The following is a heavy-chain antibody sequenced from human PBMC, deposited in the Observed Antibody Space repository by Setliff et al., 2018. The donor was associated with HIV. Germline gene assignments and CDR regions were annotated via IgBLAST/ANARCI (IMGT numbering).Heavy chain of an antibody. D-gene: IGHD3-10*01. J-gene: IGHJ6*02. CDR1: GFAFSSYS. CDR2: SRNKASRYTI. Sequence: GESLKISCAASGFAFSSYSMDWVRQAPGKGLEWVGRSRNKASRYTIEYAASVRGRFTISRDNSKKSLYLQMNRLKTEDTAVYFCAREGLWAGELSVSYGMDVWGQGTTVTVSS. V-gene: IGHV3-72*01. CDR3: AREGLWAGELSVSYGMDV.